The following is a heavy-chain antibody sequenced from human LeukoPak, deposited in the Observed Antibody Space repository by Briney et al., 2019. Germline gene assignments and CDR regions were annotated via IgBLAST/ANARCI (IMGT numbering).Heavy chain of an antibody. Sequence: PSETLSLTCTVSGGSISSYYWSWIRQPPGKGLGWIGYIYYSGGTNYNPSLKSRVTISVDTSKNQFSLKLSSVTAADTAVYYCARVYSGSYHYWGQGTLVTVSS. D-gene: IGHD1-26*01. CDR1: GGSISSYY. CDR2: IYYSGGT. CDR3: ARVYSGSYHY. J-gene: IGHJ4*02. V-gene: IGHV4-59*01.